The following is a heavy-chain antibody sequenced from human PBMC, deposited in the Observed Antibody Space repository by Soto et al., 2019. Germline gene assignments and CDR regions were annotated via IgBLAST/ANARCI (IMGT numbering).Heavy chain of an antibody. CDR1: GYTFTSYD. J-gene: IGHJ6*01. Sequence: ASVKVSCKASGYTFTSYDINWVRQATGQGLEWMGWMNPNSGNTGYAQKFQGRVTMTRNTSISTAYMELSSLRSEDTAVHYCARLHSSGWYWGYYYYYGMDVWGQGTTVTVSS. CDR2: MNPNSGNT. V-gene: IGHV1-8*01. D-gene: IGHD6-19*01. CDR3: ARLHSSGWYWGYYYYYGMDV.